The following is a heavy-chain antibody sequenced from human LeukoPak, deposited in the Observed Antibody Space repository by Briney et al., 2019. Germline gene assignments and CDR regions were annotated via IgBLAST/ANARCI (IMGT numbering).Heavy chain of an antibody. CDR3: AKTNGYYDY. V-gene: IGHV3-23*01. CDR1: RFTFSNFG. Sequence: PGGSLRLSCAASRFTFSNFGMSWVRQAPGRGLEWVSGISGGGDTTYYAESVKGRFTISRDNSKNTLFLQMNSLSAEDTAVYYCAKTNGYYDYWGQGTLVAVSS. CDR2: ISGGGDTT. J-gene: IGHJ4*02. D-gene: IGHD3-22*01.